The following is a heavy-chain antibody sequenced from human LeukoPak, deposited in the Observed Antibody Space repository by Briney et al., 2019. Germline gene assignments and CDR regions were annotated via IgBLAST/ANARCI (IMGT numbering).Heavy chain of an antibody. J-gene: IGHJ5*02. CDR3: AKVSDYGDYGFLYNWFDP. CDR1: GFTFSSYA. Sequence: GGSLRLSCAASGFTFSSYAMSCVRQAPGKGLEWVSAISGSGGSTYYADSVKGRFTISRDNSKNTLYLQMNSLRAEDTAVYYCAKVSDYGDYGFLYNWFDPWGQGTLVTVSS. CDR2: ISGSGGST. V-gene: IGHV3-23*01. D-gene: IGHD4-17*01.